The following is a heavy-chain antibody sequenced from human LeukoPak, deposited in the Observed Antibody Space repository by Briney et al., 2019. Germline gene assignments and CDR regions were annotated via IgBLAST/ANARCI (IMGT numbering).Heavy chain of an antibody. J-gene: IGHJ3*02. V-gene: IGHV4-39*07. D-gene: IGHD2-21*02. CDR1: GGSISSSSYY. CDR2: IYYSGST. CDR3: ARDRGVVVVTGAFDI. Sequence: SETLSLTCTVPGGSISSSSYYWGWIRQPPGKGLEWIGSIYYSGSTYYNPSLKSRVTISVDTSKNQFSLKLSSVTAADTAVYYCARDRGVVVVTGAFDIWGQGTMVTVSS.